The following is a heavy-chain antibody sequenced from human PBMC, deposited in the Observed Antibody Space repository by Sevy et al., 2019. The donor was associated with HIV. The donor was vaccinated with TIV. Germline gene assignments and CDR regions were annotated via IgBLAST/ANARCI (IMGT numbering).Heavy chain of an antibody. CDR1: GFPFHDHA. J-gene: IGHJ6*02. D-gene: IGHD2-21*01. V-gene: IGHV3-9*01. CDR2: ISWNSGSI. CDR3: AKDVNRGCDSINCYSYYYYDYGLDV. Sequence: GGSLRLSCAASGFPFHDHAMHWVRQSPGKGLEWVSGISWNSGSIGYADSLKGVFTISRDNAKQSIYLQLNNLRPVDTCFYYCAKDVNRGCDSINCYSYYYYDYGLDVWGQGTSVTGTS.